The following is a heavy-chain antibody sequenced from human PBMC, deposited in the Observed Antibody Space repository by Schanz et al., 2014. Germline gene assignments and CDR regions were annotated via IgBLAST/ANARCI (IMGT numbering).Heavy chain of an antibody. CDR2: ISGSGGST. Sequence: EVQLVESGGGLVQPGGSLRLSCAASEFTFSTDAMSWVRQAPGKGLEWLSAISGSGGSTYYADSVKGRFTISRDNSKNTLYLQMNSLRAEDTAVYYCAKGRFGELSAFDIWGQGTMXTVSS. J-gene: IGHJ3*02. CDR1: EFTFSTDA. D-gene: IGHD3-10*01. CDR3: AKGRFGELSAFDI. V-gene: IGHV3-23*04.